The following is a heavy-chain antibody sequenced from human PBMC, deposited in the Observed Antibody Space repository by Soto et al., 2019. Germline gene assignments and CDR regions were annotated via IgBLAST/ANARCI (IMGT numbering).Heavy chain of an antibody. J-gene: IGHJ4*02. CDR2: ISPKSGGT. CDR1: GYSFIDYY. V-gene: IGHV1-2*02. Sequence: AAVKVSCKASGYSFIDYYIHWVRQAPGQGFEWMGRISPKSGGTNYAQKFEGRVTMTWDTSLNTAYMELSSLISDDTAVYYCARPPGYISDWYYFDLWGQGTLVTVSS. CDR3: ARPPGYISDWYYFDL. D-gene: IGHD3-9*01.